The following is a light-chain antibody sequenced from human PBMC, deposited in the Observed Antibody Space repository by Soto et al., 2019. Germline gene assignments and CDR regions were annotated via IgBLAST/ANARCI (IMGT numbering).Light chain of an antibody. CDR1: QSVSSN. J-gene: IGKJ5*01. CDR2: GAS. V-gene: IGKV3-15*01. Sequence: EIVMTQSPATLSVSPGERATLPCRASQSVSSNLAWYQQKPGQAPRLLISGASTRATGVPARFSGSGSGTDFTLTISSLQSEDFAVYYCQQYNSWPFTFGQGTRLEMK. CDR3: QQYNSWPFT.